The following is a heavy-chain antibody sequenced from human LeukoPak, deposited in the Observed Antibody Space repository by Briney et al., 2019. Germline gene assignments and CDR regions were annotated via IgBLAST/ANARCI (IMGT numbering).Heavy chain of an antibody. CDR1: GGSISSGGYY. V-gene: IGHV4-31*03. J-gene: IGHJ4*02. CDR3: ARDRSNTMVRGVID. Sequence: SETLSLTCTVSGGSISSGGYYWSWIRQHPGKGLEWIGYIYYSGSTYYNPSLKSRVTILVDTSKDQFSLKLSSVTAADTAVYYCARDRSNTMVRGVIDWGQGTLVTVSS. CDR2: IYYSGST. D-gene: IGHD3-10*01.